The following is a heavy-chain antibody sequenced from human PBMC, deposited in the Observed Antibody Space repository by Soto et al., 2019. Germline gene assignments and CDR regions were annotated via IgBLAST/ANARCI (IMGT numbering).Heavy chain of an antibody. Sequence: ASVKVSCKTSGYTFTSNSMHWVRQAPGQRPEWMGWINVGNGNTKYSQKLQGRVTITRDTSASTAYMELSSLRSEDTALYYCAREALVGTTTRGFYYGMDVWGQGTTVTVSS. V-gene: IGHV1-3*01. CDR1: GYTFTSNS. CDR3: AREALVGTTTRGFYYGMDV. J-gene: IGHJ6*02. CDR2: INVGNGNT. D-gene: IGHD1-26*01.